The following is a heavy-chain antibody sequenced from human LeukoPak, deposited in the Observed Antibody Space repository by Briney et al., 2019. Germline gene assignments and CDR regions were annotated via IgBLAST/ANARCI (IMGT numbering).Heavy chain of an antibody. J-gene: IGHJ5*02. D-gene: IGHD6-19*01. CDR1: GGSISSYY. CDR3: ARDYSSGWYKWFDP. Sequence: SETPSLTCTVSGGSISSYYWSWIRQPPGKGLEWIGYIYYSGSTNYNPSLKSRVTISVDTSKNQFSLKLSSVTAADTAVYYCARDYSSGWYKWFDPWGQGTLVTVSS. V-gene: IGHV4-59*01. CDR2: IYYSGST.